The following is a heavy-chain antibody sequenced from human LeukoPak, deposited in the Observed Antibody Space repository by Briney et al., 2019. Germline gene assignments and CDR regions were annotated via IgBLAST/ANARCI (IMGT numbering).Heavy chain of an antibody. V-gene: IGHV3-23*01. D-gene: IGHD3-3*01. CDR3: AKVDDFWSGPPDY. Sequence: GGSLRLSCAASGFTFNAYARRWVPHAPGEGREGVFTISVSRSSTYYADSVRGRFTISRDNSTNNLYLQMNRLRAEDTVVYYCAKVDDFWSGPPDYWGQGTLVTVSS. CDR1: GFTFNAYA. CDR2: ISVSRSST. J-gene: IGHJ4*02.